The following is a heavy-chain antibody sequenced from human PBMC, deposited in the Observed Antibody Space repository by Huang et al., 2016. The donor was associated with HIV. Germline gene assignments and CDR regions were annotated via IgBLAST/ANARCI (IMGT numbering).Heavy chain of an antibody. Sequence: GGSFRNYFWSWIHQPPGKGLEWIGEINHSGRTSYSPSLKSRVTISVDTSKNQFSLKLSSVTAADTAVYYCARVEINTLTGYFSSFDNWGQGTLVTVSS. V-gene: IGHV4-34*01. CDR2: INHSGRT. D-gene: IGHD3-9*01. CDR3: ARVEINTLTGYFSSFDN. J-gene: IGHJ4*02. CDR1: GGSFRNYF.